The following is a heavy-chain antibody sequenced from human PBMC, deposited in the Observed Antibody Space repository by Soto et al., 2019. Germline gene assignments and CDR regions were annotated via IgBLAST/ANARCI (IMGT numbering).Heavy chain of an antibody. CDR2: ISGSGGST. Sequence: PGGSLRLSCAASGFTFSSYAMSWVRQAPGKGLEWVSAISGSGGSTYYADSVKGRFTISRDNSKNTLYLQMNSLRSEDTAVYYCANGLTYYDFWSGYYILGWGQGTLVTVSS. V-gene: IGHV3-23*01. CDR3: ANGLTYYDFWSGYYILG. CDR1: GFTFSSYA. D-gene: IGHD3-3*01. J-gene: IGHJ4*02.